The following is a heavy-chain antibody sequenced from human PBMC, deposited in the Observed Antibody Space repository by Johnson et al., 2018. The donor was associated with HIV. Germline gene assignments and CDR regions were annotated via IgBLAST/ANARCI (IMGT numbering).Heavy chain of an antibody. CDR3: ARAPEVRGVDAFDI. CDR1: GFTFSSYG. Sequence: MLLVESGGGVVQPGRSLRLSCAASGFTFSSYGMHWVRQAPGKGLEWVSGINWNGGSTGYADSVKGRLTISRDNAKNSLYLQMNILRAEDTAVYYCARAPEVRGVDAFDIWGQGTMVTVSS. D-gene: IGHD3-10*01. V-gene: IGHV3-20*04. J-gene: IGHJ3*02. CDR2: INWNGGST.